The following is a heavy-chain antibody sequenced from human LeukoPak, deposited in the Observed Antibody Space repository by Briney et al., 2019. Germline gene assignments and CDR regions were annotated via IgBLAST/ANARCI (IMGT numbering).Heavy chain of an antibody. D-gene: IGHD3-22*01. Sequence: PSETLSLPCAVSGYSISTSNWWGWIRQPPGKGLEWIGYIYYSGSTYYNPSLKSRVTMSVDTSKNQFSLKLSSVTAVDTAVYYCARNGHERSGFDSWGQGTLVTVSS. CDR1: GYSISTSNW. CDR3: ARNGHERSGFDS. V-gene: IGHV4-28*01. CDR2: IYYSGST. J-gene: IGHJ4*02.